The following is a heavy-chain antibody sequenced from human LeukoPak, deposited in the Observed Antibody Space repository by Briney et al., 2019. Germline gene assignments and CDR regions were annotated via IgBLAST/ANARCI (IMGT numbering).Heavy chain of an antibody. CDR3: ARGLAEAANCFDY. J-gene: IGHJ4*02. Sequence: GGSLRLSCAASGFTFNNYFMSWIRQAPGKGLEWVSYISSGGGTVYYAGSVKGRFTVSRDNAKNSLYLQMNSLRAEDTAVYYCARGLAEAANCFDYWGQGTLVTVSS. CDR2: ISSGGGTV. D-gene: IGHD6-19*01. V-gene: IGHV3-11*04. CDR1: GFTFNNYF.